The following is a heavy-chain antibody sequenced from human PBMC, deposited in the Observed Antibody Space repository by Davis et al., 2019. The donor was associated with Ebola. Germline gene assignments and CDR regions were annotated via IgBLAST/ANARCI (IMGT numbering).Heavy chain of an antibody. V-gene: IGHV3-30*03. Sequence: GESLKISCAASGFTFSSYGMHWVRQAPGKGLEWVAVISYDGSNKYYADSVKGRFTISRDNAKNSLYLQMNSLRAEDTAVYYCARALGYCSGGSCYSRPLFDYWGQGTLVTVSS. D-gene: IGHD2-15*01. J-gene: IGHJ4*02. CDR3: ARALGYCSGGSCYSRPLFDY. CDR1: GFTFSSYG. CDR2: ISYDGSNK.